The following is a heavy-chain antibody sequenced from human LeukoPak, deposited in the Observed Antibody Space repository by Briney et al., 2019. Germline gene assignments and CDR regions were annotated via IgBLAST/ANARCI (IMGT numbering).Heavy chain of an antibody. V-gene: IGHV3-30*02. CDR1: GVTFSTYG. D-gene: IGHD3-22*01. Sequence: GGSLRLSCAASGVTFSTYGIHWVRQAPGKGLEWVAFIRYDGSNKYYADSVKGRFTISRDNSKNTLYLQMNSLRAEDTAVYYCASEDYYDSSGYKVYWGQGTLVTVSS. J-gene: IGHJ4*02. CDR3: ASEDYYDSSGYKVY. CDR2: IRYDGSNK.